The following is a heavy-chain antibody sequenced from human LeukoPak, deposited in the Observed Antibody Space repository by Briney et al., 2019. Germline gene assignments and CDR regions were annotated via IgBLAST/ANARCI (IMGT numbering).Heavy chain of an antibody. CDR3: ARDPGYYDSSGIGFQH. CDR1: GYTFTSYY. D-gene: IGHD3-22*01. CDR2: INPSGGST. J-gene: IGHJ1*01. V-gene: IGHV1-46*01. Sequence: ASVKVSCKASGYTFTSYYVHWVRQAPGQGLEWMGIINPSGGSTSYAQKFQGRVTMTRDTSTSTVYMELSSLRSEDTAVYYCARDPGYYDSSGIGFQHWGQGTLVTVSS.